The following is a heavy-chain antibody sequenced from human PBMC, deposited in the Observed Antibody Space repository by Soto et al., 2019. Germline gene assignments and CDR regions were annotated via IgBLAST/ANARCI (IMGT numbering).Heavy chain of an antibody. CDR1: GYTFTSYA. V-gene: IGHV1-3*01. J-gene: IGHJ6*02. Sequence: ASVKVSCKASGYTFTSYAMHWVRQAPGQRLEWMGWINAGNGNTKYSQKFQGRVTITRDTSASTAYMGLSSLRSEDTAVYYCARDRIVVVPAAILGRYYYYGMDVWGQGTTVTVSS. D-gene: IGHD2-2*02. CDR3: ARDRIVVVPAAILGRYYYYGMDV. CDR2: INAGNGNT.